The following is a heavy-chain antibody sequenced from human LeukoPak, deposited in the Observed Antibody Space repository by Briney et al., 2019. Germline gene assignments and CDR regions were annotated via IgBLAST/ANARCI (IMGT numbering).Heavy chain of an antibody. CDR2: ISGSGGST. Sequence: GGSLRLSCAASGFTFSSYAMSWVRQAPGKGLEWVSAISGSGGSTYYADSVKGRFTISRDNSKNTLYLQMNSLRAEDTAVYYCASYSSSYCYGMDVWGQGTTVTVSS. D-gene: IGHD6-13*01. CDR3: ASYSSSYCYGMDV. V-gene: IGHV3-23*01. J-gene: IGHJ6*02. CDR1: GFTFSSYA.